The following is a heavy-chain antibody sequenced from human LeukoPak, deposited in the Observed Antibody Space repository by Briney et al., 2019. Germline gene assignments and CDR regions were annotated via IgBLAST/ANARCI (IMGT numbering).Heavy chain of an antibody. J-gene: IGHJ1*01. V-gene: IGHV4-59*08. CDR3: ARQYYYDGSGPFQH. D-gene: IGHD3-22*01. Sequence: SETLSLTCTVSGGYINTYYWSWIRQPPGKGLEWIGYIYYSGSTDYNPSLKSRITISLDTSRNQFSLKLRSVTAADTAVYYCARQYYYDGSGPFQHWGQGTLVTVSS. CDR2: IYYSGST. CDR1: GGYINTYY.